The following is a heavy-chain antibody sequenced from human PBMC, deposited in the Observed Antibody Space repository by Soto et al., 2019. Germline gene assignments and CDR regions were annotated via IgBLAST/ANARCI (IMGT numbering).Heavy chain of an antibody. CDR3: AKDQGEWELLQYYFDY. J-gene: IGHJ4*02. D-gene: IGHD1-26*01. V-gene: IGHV3-30*18. Sequence: SLILSCAASGFTFSSYGMHWVRQAPGKGLEWVAVISYDGSNKYYADSVKGRFTISRDNSKNTLYLQMNSLRAEDTAVYYCAKDQGEWELLQYYFDYWGQGTLVTVSS. CDR2: ISYDGSNK. CDR1: GFTFSSYG.